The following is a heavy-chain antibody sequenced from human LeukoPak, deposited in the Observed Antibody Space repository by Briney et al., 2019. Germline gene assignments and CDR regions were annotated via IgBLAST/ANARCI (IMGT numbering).Heavy chain of an antibody. D-gene: IGHD1-26*01. CDR2: TGNRASRYTT. Sequence: GGSLRLSCAASGSTFSDQYMDWVRQAPGKGLQWVGPTGNRASRYTTEYAASVKGRFTISRDDSKNSLYLQMNSLKTEDTALYYCTRGYSGRSVYAFDIWGQGTMVTVSS. CDR3: TRGYSGRSVYAFDI. V-gene: IGHV3-72*01. J-gene: IGHJ3*02. CDR1: GSTFSDQY.